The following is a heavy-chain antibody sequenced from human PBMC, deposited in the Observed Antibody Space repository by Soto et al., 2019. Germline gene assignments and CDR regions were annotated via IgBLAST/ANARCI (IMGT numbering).Heavy chain of an antibody. V-gene: IGHV1-18*04. J-gene: IGHJ6*02. CDR1: GYTFTSYG. CDR3: ARVATINYYYYGMDV. Sequence: ASVKVSCKASGYTFTSYGISWVRQAPGQGLEWMGWISAYNGNTNYAQKLQGRVTMTTDTSTSTAYMELRSLRSDDTAVYYCARVATINYYYYGMDVWGQGNTVTVYS. CDR2: ISAYNGNT. D-gene: IGHD5-12*01.